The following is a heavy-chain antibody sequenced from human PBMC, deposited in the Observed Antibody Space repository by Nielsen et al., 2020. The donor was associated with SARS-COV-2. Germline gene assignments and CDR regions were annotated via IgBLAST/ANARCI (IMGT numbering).Heavy chain of an antibody. CDR2: ISWNSGSI. CDR1: GFTFDDYA. D-gene: IGHD6-13*01. V-gene: IGHV3-9*01. J-gene: IGHJ6*03. CDR3: ARAYSSSWYYYYYMDV. Sequence: SLKISCAASGFTFDDYAMHWVRQAPGKGLEWVSGISWNSGSIGYADSVKGRFTISRDNAKNSLYLQMNSLRAEDTAVYYCARAYSSSWYYYYYMDVWGKGTTVTVSS.